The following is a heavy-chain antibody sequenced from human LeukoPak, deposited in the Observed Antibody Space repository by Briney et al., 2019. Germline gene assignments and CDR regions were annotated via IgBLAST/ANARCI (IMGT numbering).Heavy chain of an antibody. CDR2: LYSDGNT. CDR1: GFTVITND. Sequence: PGGSLRLSCAASGFTVITNDMTWVRRAPGKRLEWVSVLYSDGNTKYADSVQGRFTISRDNSKNTPYLEMNSLSPDDTAVYYCARGVEPLAANTLAYWGQGTLVTVSS. J-gene: IGHJ4*02. CDR3: ARGVEPLAANTLAY. D-gene: IGHD1-14*01. V-gene: IGHV3-53*01.